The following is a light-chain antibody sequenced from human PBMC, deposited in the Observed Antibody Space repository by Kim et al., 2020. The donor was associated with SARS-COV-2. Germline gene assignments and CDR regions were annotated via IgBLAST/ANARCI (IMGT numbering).Light chain of an antibody. CDR2: DVS. CDR3: SSYTSSTWV. J-gene: IGLJ3*02. CDR1: SSDVGGYNY. V-gene: IGLV2-14*01. Sequence: QSALTQPASASGSPGQSITISCTGTSSDVGGYNYVSWYQQHPGKAPKLMIYDVSKRPSGVPNRFSGSKSGNTASLTVSGLQAEDEADYYCSSYTSSTWVFGGGTQLTVL.